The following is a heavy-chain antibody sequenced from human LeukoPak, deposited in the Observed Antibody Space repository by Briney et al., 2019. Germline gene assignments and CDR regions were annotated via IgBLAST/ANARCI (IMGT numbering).Heavy chain of an antibody. J-gene: IGHJ3*02. Sequence: SGPTLVNPTQTLTLTCTFSGFSLSTSGMRVSWIRQPPGKALEWLARIDWDDDKFHSTSLKTRLTISKDTSKNQVVLTMTNMDPVDTATYYCARSMVRGVVWGAFDIWGQGTMVTVSS. V-gene: IGHV2-70*04. CDR1: GFSLSTSGMR. CDR2: IDWDDDK. D-gene: IGHD3-10*01. CDR3: ARSMVRGVVWGAFDI.